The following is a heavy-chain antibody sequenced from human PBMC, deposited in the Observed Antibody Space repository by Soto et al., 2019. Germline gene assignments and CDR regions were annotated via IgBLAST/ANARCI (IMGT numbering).Heavy chain of an antibody. CDR3: AAVRGGTAMGDDAFDI. Sequence: ASVKVSCKASGYTFTGYYMHWVRQAPGQGLEWMGWINPNSGGTNYAQKFQERVTITRDMSTSTAYMELSSLRSEDTAVYYCAAVRGGTAMGDDAFDIWGQGTMVTVSS. CDR1: GYTFTGYY. CDR2: INPNSGGT. J-gene: IGHJ3*02. V-gene: IGHV1-2*02. D-gene: IGHD5-18*01.